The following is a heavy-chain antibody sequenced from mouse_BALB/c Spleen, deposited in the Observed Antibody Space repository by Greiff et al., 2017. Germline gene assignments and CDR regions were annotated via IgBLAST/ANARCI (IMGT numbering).Heavy chain of an antibody. CDR2: ISTYYGNT. Sequence: VKLMESGPELVRPGVSVKISCKGSGYTFTDYAMHWVKQSHAKSLEWIGVISTYYGNTNYNQKFKGKATMTVDKSSSTAYMELARLTSEDSAIYYCASDYGYRFADWGQGTLVTVSA. CDR3: ASDYGYRFAD. V-gene: IGHV1-67*01. CDR1: GYTFTDYA. D-gene: IGHD1-2*01. J-gene: IGHJ3*01.